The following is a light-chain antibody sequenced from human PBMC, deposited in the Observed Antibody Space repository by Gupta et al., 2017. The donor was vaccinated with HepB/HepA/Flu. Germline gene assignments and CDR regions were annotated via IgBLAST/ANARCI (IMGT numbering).Light chain of an antibody. J-gene: IGKJ1*01. CDR1: QSVSSY. V-gene: IGKV3-11*01. CDR2: DAS. Sequence: DIVSTQPPATLSSSPGERATLSCRASQSVSSYLAWYQQKPGQAPRLLIYDASNRATGIPARFSGSGSGTDFTLTISSLEPEDFAVYYCQQRSNWPRTFGQGTKVEIK. CDR3: QQRSNWPRT.